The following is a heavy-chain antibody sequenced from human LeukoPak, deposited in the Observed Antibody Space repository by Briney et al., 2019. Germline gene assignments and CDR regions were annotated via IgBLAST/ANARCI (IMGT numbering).Heavy chain of an antibody. CDR3: ARDNEGAEPYYYYYGMDV. Sequence: ASVKVSCKASGYTFTSYAMNWVRQAPGQGLEWMGWINTNTGNPTYAQGFTGRFVFSLDTSVSTAYLQISSLKAEDTAVYYCARDNEGAEPYYYYYGMDVWGQGTTVTVSS. D-gene: IGHD1-26*01. J-gene: IGHJ6*02. CDR2: INTNTGNP. CDR1: GYTFTSYA. V-gene: IGHV7-4-1*02.